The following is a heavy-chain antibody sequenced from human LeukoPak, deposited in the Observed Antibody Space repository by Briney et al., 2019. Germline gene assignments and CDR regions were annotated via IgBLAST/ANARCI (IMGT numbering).Heavy chain of an antibody. CDR1: GFTFSSYA. D-gene: IGHD2-15*01. Sequence: GSLRLSCAASGFTFSSYAMSWVRQAPGKGLEWVSAISGSGGSTYYADSVKGRFTISRDNSKNTLYLQMNSLRAEDTAVYYCAKGGYCSGGSCYIPPFDPWGQGTLVTVSS. V-gene: IGHV3-23*01. J-gene: IGHJ5*02. CDR2: ISGSGGST. CDR3: AKGGYCSGGSCYIPPFDP.